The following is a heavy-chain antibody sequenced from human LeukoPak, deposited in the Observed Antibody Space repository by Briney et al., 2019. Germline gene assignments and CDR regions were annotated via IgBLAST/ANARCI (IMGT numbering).Heavy chain of an antibody. CDR2: IYTSGST. Sequence: SETLSLTCTVSGGSISSGSYYWSWIRQPAGKGLEWIGRIYTSGSTNYNPSLKSRVTISVDTSKNQFSLKLSSVTAADTAVYYCARQYVDTAMAMGYWGQGTLVTVSS. CDR3: ARQYVDTAMAMGY. D-gene: IGHD5-18*01. V-gene: IGHV4-61*02. CDR1: GGSISSGSYY. J-gene: IGHJ4*02.